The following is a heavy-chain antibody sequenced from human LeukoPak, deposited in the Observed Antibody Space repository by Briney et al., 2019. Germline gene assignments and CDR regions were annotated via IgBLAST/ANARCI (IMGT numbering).Heavy chain of an antibody. D-gene: IGHD2-15*01. J-gene: IGHJ4*02. Sequence: NPSETLSLTCAVYGGSFSGYYWSWIRQPPGKGLEWIGEINHSGSTNYNPSLKSRLTISVDTSKNQFSLKVTSVTAADTAVYYCARPLHCSGGSCHDYWGQGTLVTVSS. CDR3: ARPLHCSGGSCHDY. CDR2: INHSGST. CDR1: GGSFSGYY. V-gene: IGHV4-34*01.